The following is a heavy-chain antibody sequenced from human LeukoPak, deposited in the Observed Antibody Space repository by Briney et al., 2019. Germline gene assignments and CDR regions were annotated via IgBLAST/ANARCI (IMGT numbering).Heavy chain of an antibody. CDR3: ARANGDYFLDY. Sequence: GGSLRLSCAASGFTFSSYSTTWVRQAPGKGLEWVSSISSSSSYIYYADSVKGRFTISRDNAKNSLYLQMNSLRAEDTAVYYCARANGDYFLDYWGQGTLVTVSS. CDR1: GFTFSSYS. CDR2: ISSSSSYI. V-gene: IGHV3-21*01. D-gene: IGHD4-17*01. J-gene: IGHJ4*02.